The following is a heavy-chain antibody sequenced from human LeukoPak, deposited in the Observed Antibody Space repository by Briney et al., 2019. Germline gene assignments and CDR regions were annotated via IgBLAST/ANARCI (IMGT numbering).Heavy chain of an antibody. J-gene: IGHJ4*02. D-gene: IGHD1-26*01. V-gene: IGHV3-11*04. CDR2: ISSSGSTI. CDR1: GFTFSDYY. Sequence: GGSLRLSCAASGFTFSDYYMSWIRQAPGKGLEWVSYISSSGSTIYYADSVKGRFTISRDNAKSSLYLQMNSLRAEDTAVYYCARLNSGSYRRIFDYWGQGTLVTVSS. CDR3: ARLNSGSYRRIFDY.